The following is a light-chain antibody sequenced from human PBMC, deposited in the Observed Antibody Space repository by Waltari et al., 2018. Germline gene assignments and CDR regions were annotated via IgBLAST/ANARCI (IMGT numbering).Light chain of an antibody. Sequence: QSVLTQPPSVSGAPGQRVTISCTGSGPHIGAGYDVHWYQPLPRAAPKLLIYGSTSRPLGVPARFFGSTSGTSASLAITGLQAEDEADYYCQSYDTSLSVVFGGGTKLTVL. CDR2: GST. V-gene: IGLV1-40*01. J-gene: IGLJ3*02. CDR3: QSYDTSLSVV. CDR1: GPHIGAGYD.